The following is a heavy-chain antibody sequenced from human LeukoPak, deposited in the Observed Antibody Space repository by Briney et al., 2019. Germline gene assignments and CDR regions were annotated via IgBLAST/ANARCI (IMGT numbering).Heavy chain of an antibody. J-gene: IGHJ4*02. V-gene: IGHV1-69*05. Sequence: SVKVSCKASGYTFTSYAMNWVRQAPGQGLEWMGGIIPIFGTANYAQKFQGRVTITTDESTSTAYMELSSLRSEDTAVYYCARSRSISSSSVDYWGQGTLVTVSS. D-gene: IGHD6-6*01. CDR1: GYTFTSYA. CDR3: ARSRSISSSSVDY. CDR2: IIPIFGTA.